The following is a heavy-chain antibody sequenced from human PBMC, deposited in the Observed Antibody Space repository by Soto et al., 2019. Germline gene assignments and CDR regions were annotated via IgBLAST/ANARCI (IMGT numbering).Heavy chain of an antibody. D-gene: IGHD3-10*01. CDR2: ISSSSSTI. V-gene: IGHV3-48*02. J-gene: IGHJ6*02. Sequence: GGSLRLSCAASGFTFSSYSMNWVRQAPGKGLEWVSYISSSSSTIYYADSVKGRFTISRDNAKNSLYLHMNSLRDEDTAVYYCASRLLWFGERSYYYCMDVWCQGTTVTVSS. CDR3: ASRLLWFGERSYYYCMDV. CDR1: GFTFSSYS.